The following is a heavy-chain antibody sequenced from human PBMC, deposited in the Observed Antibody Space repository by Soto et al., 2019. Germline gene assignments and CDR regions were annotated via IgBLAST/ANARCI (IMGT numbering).Heavy chain of an antibody. CDR1: GFTFSSYS. D-gene: IGHD6-13*01. Sequence: GGSLRLSCAASGFTFSSYSMNWVRQAPGKGLEWVSSISSSSSYIYYADSVKGRFTISRDNAKNSLYLQMNSLRAEDTAVYYCARVPISSSQYYFDYWGQGTLVTVSS. V-gene: IGHV3-21*01. CDR2: ISSSSSYI. CDR3: ARVPISSSQYYFDY. J-gene: IGHJ4*02.